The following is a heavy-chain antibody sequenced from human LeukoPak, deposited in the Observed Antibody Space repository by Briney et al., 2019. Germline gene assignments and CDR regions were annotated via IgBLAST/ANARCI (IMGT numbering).Heavy chain of an antibody. Sequence: ASVKVSCTFSGSSLTELSLYWVRQAPGKGLEWMGGFDVIDGETFYAQKFQGRVTMTEDSSADTAYMELRSPTSDDTALYYCAAGRPYSLLDYWGQGTLVTVSS. CDR1: GSSLTELS. J-gene: IGHJ4*02. CDR3: AAGRPYSLLDY. D-gene: IGHD5-18*01. CDR2: FDVIDGET. V-gene: IGHV1-24*01.